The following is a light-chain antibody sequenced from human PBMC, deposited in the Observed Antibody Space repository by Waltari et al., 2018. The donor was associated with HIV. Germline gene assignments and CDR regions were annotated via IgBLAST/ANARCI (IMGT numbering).Light chain of an antibody. CDR3: QQRANWPLT. Sequence: EIVLTQSQATLSLSPGERATLPCRASQSVSSYLAWYQQKPGQPPRLLIYDASNRATGIPARFSGSGSGTDFTLTITSLEPEDFAVYYCQQRANWPLTFGGGTKVEIK. CDR1: QSVSSY. CDR2: DAS. J-gene: IGKJ4*01. V-gene: IGKV3-11*01.